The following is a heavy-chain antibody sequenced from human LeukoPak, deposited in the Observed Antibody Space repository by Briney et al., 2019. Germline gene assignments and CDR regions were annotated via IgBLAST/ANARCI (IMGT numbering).Heavy chain of an antibody. CDR3: ARLYYFRLDV. CDR2: IYPGDSDT. V-gene: IGHV5-51*01. Sequence: GESLKISCKGSGYSFTTYWIGWVRQMPGKGLEWLGFIYPGDSDTTYSPSFQGQVTISADKSISTAYLQWSSLKASDTATYYCARLYYFRLDVWGQGTTVTVSS. CDR1: GYSFTTYW. J-gene: IGHJ6*02.